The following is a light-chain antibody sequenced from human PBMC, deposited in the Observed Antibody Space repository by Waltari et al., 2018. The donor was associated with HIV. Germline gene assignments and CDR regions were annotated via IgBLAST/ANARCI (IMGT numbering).Light chain of an antibody. V-gene: IGLV2-23*02. CDR1: SSDVVSYNL. CDR2: EVN. Sequence: QSALTQSASVSGSPGQSITISCTGTSSDVVSYNLVSWYQHQPGKAPKLMIYEVNKRPSGVSNRFSGSKSGNTASLTISGLQAEDEADYYCCSYAGSSTSVVFGGGTKLTVL. CDR3: CSYAGSSTSVV. J-gene: IGLJ2*01.